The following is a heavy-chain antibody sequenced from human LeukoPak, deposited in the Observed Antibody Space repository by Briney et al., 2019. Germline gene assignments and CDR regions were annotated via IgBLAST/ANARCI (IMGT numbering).Heavy chain of an antibody. V-gene: IGHV4-4*07. J-gene: IGHJ5*02. CDR2: IYTSGST. CDR1: GGSISSYY. CDR3: ARGGIIAVAGTHWFDP. Sequence: SETLSLTCTVSGGSISSYYWSWIRQPAGKGLEWIGRIYTSGSTNYNPSLKSRVTMSVDTSKNQFSLKLSSVTAADTAMYYCARGGIIAVAGTHWFDPWGQGTLVTVSS. D-gene: IGHD6-19*01.